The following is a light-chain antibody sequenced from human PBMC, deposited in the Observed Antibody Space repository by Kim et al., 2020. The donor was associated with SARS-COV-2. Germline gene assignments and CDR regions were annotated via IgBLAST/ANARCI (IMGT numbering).Light chain of an antibody. CDR1: SGSIASND. Sequence: VTSSCTRSSGSIASNDVQRYQQRPGSAPTTVIYEDNQRPSGVPDRFSGSIDSSSNSASLTISGLKTEDEADYYCQSYDSSIDVVFGGGTQLTVL. J-gene: IGLJ2*01. CDR3: QSYDSSIDVV. CDR2: EDN. V-gene: IGLV6-57*03.